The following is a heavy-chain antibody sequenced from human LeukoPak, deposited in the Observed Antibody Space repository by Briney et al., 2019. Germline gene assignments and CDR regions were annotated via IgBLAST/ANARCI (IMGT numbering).Heavy chain of an antibody. CDR1: GGSISSGGYY. Sequence: SETLSLTCTVSGGSISSGGYYWRWIRQHPGKGLEWIGYIYYSGSTYYNPSLKSRVTISVDTSKNQFSLKLSSVTAADTAVYYCARDQSAGTFDYWGQGTLVTVSS. V-gene: IGHV4-31*03. D-gene: IGHD1-1*01. J-gene: IGHJ4*02. CDR2: IYYSGST. CDR3: ARDQSAGTFDY.